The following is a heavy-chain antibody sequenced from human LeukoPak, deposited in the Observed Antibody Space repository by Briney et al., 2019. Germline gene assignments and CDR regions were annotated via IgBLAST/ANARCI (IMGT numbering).Heavy chain of an antibody. J-gene: IGHJ6*03. CDR2: ISYDGSKT. Sequence: GGSLRLSCAASGFDFSTYAMHWVRQAPGKGLEWVAVISYDGSKTYHADSVKGRFTISRDNSKNTLFLQMNSLRPEDTAVNYCARDRKYAVTIYQYIDVWGKGTTVTVSS. D-gene: IGHD4-17*01. CDR1: GFDFSTYA. V-gene: IGHV3-30*04. CDR3: ARDRKYAVTIYQYIDV.